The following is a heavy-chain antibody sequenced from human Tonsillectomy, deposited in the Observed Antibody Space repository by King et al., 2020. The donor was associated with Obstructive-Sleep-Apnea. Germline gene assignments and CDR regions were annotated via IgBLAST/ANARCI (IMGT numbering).Heavy chain of an antibody. D-gene: IGHD5-12*01. V-gene: IGHV4-59*08. CDR3: ARHRGVEDYGGYGDYFDY. CDR2: MYYSGNT. J-gene: IGHJ4*02. Sequence: VQLQESGPGLVKPSETLSLTCTVSGGSISNYYWSWIRQPSGKGLEWIGYMYYSGNTNFNPSLKSRATISADTSKIQFSLGLSSVTAADTAVYYCARHRGVEDYGGYGDYFDYWGQGTLVTVSS. CDR1: GGSISNYY.